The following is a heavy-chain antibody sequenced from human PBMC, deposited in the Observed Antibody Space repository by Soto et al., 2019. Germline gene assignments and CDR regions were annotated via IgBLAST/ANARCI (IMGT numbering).Heavy chain of an antibody. CDR2: IYYSGRT. Sequence: KPSETLSLTCTVSGGSVSSGNYYWSWIRQPPGKGLEWVGSIYYSGRTYYNPSLRSRVTISVDRSKNQFSLTMSSVTAADTAVYYCAKNLPRTGRFDYWGQGTSVTVSS. CDR1: GGSVSSGNYY. V-gene: IGHV4-39*01. J-gene: IGHJ4*02. CDR3: AKNLPRTGRFDY.